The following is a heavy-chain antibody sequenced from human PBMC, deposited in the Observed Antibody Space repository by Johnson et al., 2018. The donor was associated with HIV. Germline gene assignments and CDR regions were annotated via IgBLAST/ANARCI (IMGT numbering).Heavy chain of an antibody. CDR1: GFTFDDYA. CDR2: ISWNSGST. Sequence: VQLVESGGGLVQPGRSLRLSCAASGFTFDDYAMHWVRQAPGKGLEWVSGISWNSGSTNYADSVQGRFTISRDNSKNTLYLQMGSLRAEDMGVYYCAKGEAQEGWIQLQAYAFDFWGQGTMVTVSS. V-gene: IGHV3-9*03. J-gene: IGHJ3*01. D-gene: IGHD5-18*01. CDR3: AKGEAQEGWIQLQAYAFDF.